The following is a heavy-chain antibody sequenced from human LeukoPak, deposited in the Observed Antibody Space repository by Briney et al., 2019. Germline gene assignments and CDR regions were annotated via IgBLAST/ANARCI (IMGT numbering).Heavy chain of an antibody. CDR1: GGSISSYY. CDR2: IYYSGST. V-gene: IGHV4-59*01. Sequence: SETLSLTCTVSGGSISSYYWSWIRQPPGKGLEWVGYIYYSGSTNYNPSLKSRVTISVDTSKNQFSLKLSSVTAADTAVYYCARGGSSSWYEYYYYYYMDVWGKGTTVTISS. D-gene: IGHD6-13*01. J-gene: IGHJ6*03. CDR3: ARGGSSSWYEYYYYYYMDV.